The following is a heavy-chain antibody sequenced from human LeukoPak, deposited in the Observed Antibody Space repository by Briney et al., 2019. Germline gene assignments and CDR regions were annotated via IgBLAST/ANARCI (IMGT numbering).Heavy chain of an antibody. CDR1: GFTFSNYD. CDR3: AREGVAAFDY. J-gene: IGHJ4*02. D-gene: IGHD3-10*01. CDR2: ISSSSSYI. V-gene: IGHV3-21*01. Sequence: GGSLRLSCVASGFTFSNYDMSWVRQAPGKGLEWVSSISSSSSYIYYADSVKGRFTISRDNAKNSLYLQMNSLRAEDTAVYYCAREGVAAFDYWGQGTLVTVSS.